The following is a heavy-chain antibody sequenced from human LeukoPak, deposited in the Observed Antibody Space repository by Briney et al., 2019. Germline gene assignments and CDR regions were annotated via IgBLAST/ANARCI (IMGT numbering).Heavy chain of an antibody. J-gene: IGHJ6*02. CDR2: ISAYNDNT. CDR3: ARIGYCSSTSCKPYYYYGMDV. V-gene: IGHV1-18*01. D-gene: IGHD2-2*01. Sequence: ASVKVSCKASGYTFTSYGISWVRQAPGQGLEWMGWISAYNDNTNYAQKLQGRVTMTTDTSTSTAYMELRSLRSDDTAVYYCARIGYCSSTSCKPYYYYGMDVWGQGTTVTVSS. CDR1: GYTFTSYG.